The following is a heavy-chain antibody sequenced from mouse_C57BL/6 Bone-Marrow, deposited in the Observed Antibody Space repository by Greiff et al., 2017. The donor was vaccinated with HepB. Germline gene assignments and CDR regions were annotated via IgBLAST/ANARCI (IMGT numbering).Heavy chain of an antibody. Sequence: VQLQQSGPGLVQPSQRLSITCTVSGFSLTSYGVHWVRQSPGKGLEWLGVIWRGGSTDYNAAVMSRLSITKDTTKGQVLFKMNSLQADDTAIYYCAKKRDGYCPYAMDYWGQGTSVTVSS. CDR1: GFSLTSYG. V-gene: IGHV2-5*01. CDR2: IWRGGST. D-gene: IGHD2-3*01. CDR3: AKKRDGYCPYAMDY. J-gene: IGHJ4*01.